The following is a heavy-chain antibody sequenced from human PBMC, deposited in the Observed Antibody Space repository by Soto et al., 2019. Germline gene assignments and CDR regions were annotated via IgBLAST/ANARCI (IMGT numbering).Heavy chain of an antibody. CDR3: ARDNMLRGDYEPYDS. Sequence: ASVNVSCKASGYTFTSYGISWVRQAPGQGLEWMGWISAYSGNTNYAQKLQGRVTMATDTSTSTAYMELRSLRSDDTAVYYCARDNMLRGDYEPYDSWGQGTLVTVSS. CDR1: GYTFTSYG. V-gene: IGHV1-18*01. J-gene: IGHJ4*02. CDR2: ISAYSGNT. D-gene: IGHD4-17*01.